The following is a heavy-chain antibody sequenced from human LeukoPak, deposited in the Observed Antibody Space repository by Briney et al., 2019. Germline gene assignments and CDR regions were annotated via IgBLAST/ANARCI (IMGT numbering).Heavy chain of an antibody. Sequence: PSETLSLTCSVAGFSISSDVCYWSWIRQSPGKGLEWFGYVYYSGSTYYNPSLKSRVTISADTSKNQFSLRVNSVTAADTAVYYCARATQSFRDGWYRRWSDSWGQGILVTVSS. V-gene: IGHV4-30-4*08. CDR1: GFSISSDVCY. CDR2: VYYSGST. J-gene: IGHJ5*01. D-gene: IGHD6-19*01. CDR3: ARATQSFRDGWYRRWSDS.